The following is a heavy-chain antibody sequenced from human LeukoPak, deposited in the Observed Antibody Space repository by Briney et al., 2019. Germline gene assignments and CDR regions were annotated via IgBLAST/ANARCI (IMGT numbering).Heavy chain of an antibody. CDR3: AKDRENAAPNDFDY. D-gene: IGHD1-26*01. CDR1: GFTFSNAW. V-gene: IGHV3-23*01. Sequence: GGSLRLSCAASGFTFSNAWMSWVRQAPGKGLEWVSTISGPGDSAYYADSVKGRFTISRDKSKSAVYLQMNSLRAEDTAVYYCAKDRENAAPNDFDYWGQGTLVTVSS. CDR2: ISGPGDSA. J-gene: IGHJ4*02.